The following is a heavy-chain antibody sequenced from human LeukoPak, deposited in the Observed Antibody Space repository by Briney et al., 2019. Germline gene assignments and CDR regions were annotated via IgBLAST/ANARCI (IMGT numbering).Heavy chain of an antibody. V-gene: IGHV3-66*04. CDR2: IYSGNTT. J-gene: IGHJ4*02. CDR3: ARQGSGGSFDY. Sequence: TGGSLRLSCAASGFTVSSNYMSWVRQAPGKGLEWVSVIYSGNTTYYADSVKGRFTISRDNSKDTLYLQMNSLRAEDTAVYYCARQGSGGSFDYWGQGSLVTVSS. D-gene: IGHD3-10*01. CDR1: GFTVSSNY.